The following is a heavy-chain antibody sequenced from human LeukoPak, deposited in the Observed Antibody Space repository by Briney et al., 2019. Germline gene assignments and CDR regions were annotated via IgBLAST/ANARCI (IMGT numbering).Heavy chain of an antibody. D-gene: IGHD1-7*01. J-gene: IGHJ4*02. CDR1: GGSISSGDYY. V-gene: IGHV4-30-4*08. CDR3: AREPRYNWNYGG. Sequence: PSETLSLTCTVSGGSISSGDYYWSWIRQPPGKGLEWIGYIYYSVSTYYNPSLKSRVTISVETFKNQFSLKLSSVTAADTAVYYCAREPRYNWNYGGWGQGTLVTISS. CDR2: IYYSVST.